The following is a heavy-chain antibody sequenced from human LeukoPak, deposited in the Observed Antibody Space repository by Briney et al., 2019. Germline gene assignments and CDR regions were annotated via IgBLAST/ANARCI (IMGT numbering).Heavy chain of an antibody. CDR2: INKDGSED. V-gene: IGHV3-7*01. CDR1: GFTFNNYW. Sequence: GGSLRLSCAASGFTFNNYWMSWVRQAPGKGLEWVANINKDGSEDYYVDSVKGRFTISRDNAKNLLYLQMNSLRAEDTAVYYCATDTLRYRMEVWGKGTTVTVSS. D-gene: IGHD3-9*01. CDR3: ATDTLRYRMEV. J-gene: IGHJ6*04.